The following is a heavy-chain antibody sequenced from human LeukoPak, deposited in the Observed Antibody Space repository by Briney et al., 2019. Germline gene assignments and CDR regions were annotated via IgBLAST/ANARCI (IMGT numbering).Heavy chain of an antibody. J-gene: IGHJ4*02. V-gene: IGHV1-69*13. D-gene: IGHD3-22*01. CDR1: GGTFSSYA. CDR2: IIPIFGTA. CDR3: AREPTDYYDSSGYYYGPVY. Sequence: SVKVSCKASGGTFSSYAISWVRQAPGQGLEWMGGIIPIFGTANYAQKFQGRVTITADESTSTAYMELSNLRSEDTAVYYCAREPTDYYDSSGYYYGPVYWGQGTLVTVSS.